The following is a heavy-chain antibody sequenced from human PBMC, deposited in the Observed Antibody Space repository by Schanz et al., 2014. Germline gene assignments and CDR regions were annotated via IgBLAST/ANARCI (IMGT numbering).Heavy chain of an antibody. Sequence: QVQLVESGGGVVQPGRSLRLSCAASGFTFSSYGMHWVRQAPGKGLEWVAVIWYDGNNKYYADSVKGRFTISRDNSKSXXXXEMNSLRAEDTXXXXSWKDPHKDYGGKPHPLPMWGQGTFFPVSS. V-gene: IGHV3-33*01. CDR3: WKDPHKDYGGKPHPLPM. D-gene: IGHD4-17*01. CDR2: IWYDGNNK. J-gene: IGHJ3*02. CDR1: GFTFSSYG.